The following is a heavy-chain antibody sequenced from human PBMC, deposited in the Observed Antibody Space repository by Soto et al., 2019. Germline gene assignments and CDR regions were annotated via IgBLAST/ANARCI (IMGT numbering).Heavy chain of an antibody. Sequence: QVQLQESGPGLVKPSQTLSLTCTVSGGSISSGGYYWSWIRQHPGKGLEWIGYIYYSGSTYYNPSLKSRVTISVDTSKNQFSLKLSSVTAADTAVYYCARVEGRCSGGSCYFFDYWGQGTLVTVSS. J-gene: IGHJ4*02. CDR1: GGSISSGGYY. D-gene: IGHD2-15*01. CDR3: ARVEGRCSGGSCYFFDY. CDR2: IYYSGST. V-gene: IGHV4-31*03.